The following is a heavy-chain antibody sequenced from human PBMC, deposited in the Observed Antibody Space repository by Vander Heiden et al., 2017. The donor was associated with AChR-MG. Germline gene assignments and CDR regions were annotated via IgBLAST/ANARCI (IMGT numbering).Heavy chain of an antibody. Sequence: EVQLLESGGAVVQPGGALRLSCAASGFTLRNHAMGWVRQAPGKGLEWVSGISGSGDSAYYADSVKGRFTISRDNSKNTLFLRMNSLRAEDTAVYYCARTYYYDSTGFYHYNYFDYWGQGTLVTVSS. J-gene: IGHJ4*02. D-gene: IGHD3-22*01. CDR2: ISGSGDSA. CDR3: ARTYYYDSTGFYHYNYFDY. V-gene: IGHV3-23*01. CDR1: GFTLRNHA.